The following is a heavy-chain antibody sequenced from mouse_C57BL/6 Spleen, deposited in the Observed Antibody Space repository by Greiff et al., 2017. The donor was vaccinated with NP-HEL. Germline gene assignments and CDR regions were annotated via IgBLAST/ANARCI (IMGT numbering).Heavy chain of an antibody. CDR1: GYTFTSYW. CDR2: IYPGNSDT. D-gene: IGHD2-4*01. J-gene: IGHJ2*01. CDR3: TRETVIYYDYVGYFDY. Sequence: EVQLQQSGPVLARPGASVKMSCKTSGYTFTSYWMHWVKQRPGQGLEWIGAIYPGNSDTSYNQKFKGKAKLTAVTSASTAYMELSSLTNEDSAVYYCTRETVIYYDYVGYFDYWGQGTTLTVSS. V-gene: IGHV1-5*01.